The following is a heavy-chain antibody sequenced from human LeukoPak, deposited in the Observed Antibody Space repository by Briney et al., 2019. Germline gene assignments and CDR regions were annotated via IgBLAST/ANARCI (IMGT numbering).Heavy chain of an antibody. J-gene: IGHJ4*02. CDR3: ASIPSYYFDY. V-gene: IGHV4-30-2*01. CDR1: GGSISSGGYY. CDR2: IYHSGST. Sequence: SETASLTCTVSGGSISSGGYYWSWIRQPPGKGLEWIGYIYHSGSTYYNPSLKSRVTISIDRSKNQFFLNLSSVTAADTAVYYCASIPSYYFDYWGQGTLVTVSS. D-gene: IGHD6-6*01.